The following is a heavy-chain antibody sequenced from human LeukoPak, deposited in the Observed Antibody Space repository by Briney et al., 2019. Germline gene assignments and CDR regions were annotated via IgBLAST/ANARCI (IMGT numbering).Heavy chain of an antibody. J-gene: IGHJ4*02. Sequence: PGGSLRLSCAASGFTFSDYYMSWIRQAPGKGLEWVSYISSSGSTIYYADSVKGRFTISRDNSKNTLYLQMNSLRAEDTAVYYCAKAGAYYYGSGSYPLDYWGQGTLVTVSS. CDR3: AKAGAYYYGSGSYPLDY. CDR1: GFTFSDYY. V-gene: IGHV3-11*01. D-gene: IGHD3-10*01. CDR2: ISSSGSTI.